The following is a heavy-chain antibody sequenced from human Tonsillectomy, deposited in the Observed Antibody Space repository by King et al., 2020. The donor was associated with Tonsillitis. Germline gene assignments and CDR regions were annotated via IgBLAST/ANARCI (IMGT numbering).Heavy chain of an antibody. V-gene: IGHV4-34*01. D-gene: IGHD2-2*01. J-gene: IGHJ6*03. CDR3: ARVIGYCSSTSCPLGSWDYYYYMDV. CDR1: GGSFSGYY. Sequence: VQLQQWGAGLLKPSEPLSLTCAVYGGSFSGYYWSWIRQPPGKGLEWIGEINHSGSTNYNPSLKSRVTISVDTSKNQFSLKLSSVTAADTAVYYCARVIGYCSSTSCPLGSWDYYYYMDVWGKGTTVTVSS. CDR2: INHSGST.